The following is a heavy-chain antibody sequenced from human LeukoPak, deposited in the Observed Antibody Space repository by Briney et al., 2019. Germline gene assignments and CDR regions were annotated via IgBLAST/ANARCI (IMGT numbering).Heavy chain of an antibody. D-gene: IGHD3-22*01. CDR1: GYTFTGYY. CDR3: ARDRVYGYYYDSSGYSVYAFDI. V-gene: IGHV1-2*06. Sequence: ASVKVSCKASGYTFTGYYMHWVRQAPGQGLEWMGRINPNSGGTNYAQKFQGRVTMTRDTSISTAYMGLSRLRSDDTAVYYCARDRVYGYYYDSSGYSVYAFDIWGQGTMVTVSS. J-gene: IGHJ3*02. CDR2: INPNSGGT.